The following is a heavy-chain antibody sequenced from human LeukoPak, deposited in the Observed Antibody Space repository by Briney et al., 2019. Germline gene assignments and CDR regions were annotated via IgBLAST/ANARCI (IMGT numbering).Heavy chain of an antibody. J-gene: IGHJ4*02. Sequence: ASETLSLTCTVSGGSISSGGYYWSWIRQHPGKGLEWIGYIYYSGSTYYNPSLKSRVTMSVDTSKNQFSLKLSSVTAADTAVYYCARDGVNTAMAPKSRSFDYWGQGTLVTVSS. CDR1: GGSISSGGYY. CDR2: IYYSGST. CDR3: ARDGVNTAMAPKSRSFDY. V-gene: IGHV4-31*03. D-gene: IGHD5-18*01.